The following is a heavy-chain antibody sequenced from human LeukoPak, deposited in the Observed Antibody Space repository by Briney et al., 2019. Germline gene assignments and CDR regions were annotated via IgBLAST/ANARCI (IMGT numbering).Heavy chain of an antibody. Sequence: PSETLSLTCAVSGDSISTSTWWNWVRQPPGKGLEWFGEIYHSGSTNRNPSLKSRVTISVDKTKNQFSLKLSSVTAADTAMYYCARGHNENNYKSTIDVWGQGTMVTVSS. V-gene: IGHV4-4*02. D-gene: IGHD1/OR15-1a*01. CDR3: ARGHNENNYKSTIDV. J-gene: IGHJ3*01. CDR2: IYHSGST. CDR1: GDSISTSTW.